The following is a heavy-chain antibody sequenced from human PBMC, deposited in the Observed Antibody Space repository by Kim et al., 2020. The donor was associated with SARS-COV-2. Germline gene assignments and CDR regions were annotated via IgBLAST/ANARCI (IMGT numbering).Heavy chain of an antibody. CDR3: ARLTAVRDLLEWFPDY. J-gene: IGHJ4*02. Sequence: GESLKISCKGSGYSFTSYWIGWVRQMPGKGLEWMGIIYPGDSDTRYSPSFQGQVTISADKSISTAYLQWSSLKASDTAMYYCARLTAVRDLLEWFPDYWGQGTLVTVSS. CDR1: GYSFTSYW. V-gene: IGHV5-51*01. D-gene: IGHD3-3*01. CDR2: IYPGDSDT.